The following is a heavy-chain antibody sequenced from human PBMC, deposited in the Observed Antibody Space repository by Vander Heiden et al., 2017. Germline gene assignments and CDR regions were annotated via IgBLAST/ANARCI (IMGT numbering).Heavy chain of an antibody. Sequence: EVQVLESGGGLVQPGGALRLSCVVSGLSMGGYAMTWVRQAPGKGLEWVSGIANDGASTNYADSVRGRFTISRDNSKNTVILQMNSLRDDDTATYYCAKDLHYWAACDVWGQGTTVIVSS. V-gene: IGHV3-23*01. CDR3: AKDLHYWAACDV. D-gene: IGHD2-8*02. CDR1: GLSMGGYA. CDR2: IANDGAST. J-gene: IGHJ6*02.